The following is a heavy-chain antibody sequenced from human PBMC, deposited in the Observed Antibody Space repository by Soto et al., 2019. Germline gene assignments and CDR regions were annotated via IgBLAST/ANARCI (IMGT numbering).Heavy chain of an antibody. Sequence: LRLSCAASGFTLSSYGMHWVRQAPGKGLEWVAFIWHDGGNKFYAESVKGRFTISRDNSKNTLYLQMTSLSAEDTAMYYCARDGDVNTGFGKDYWGQGTLVTVSS. D-gene: IGHD3-16*01. CDR2: IWHDGGNK. J-gene: IGHJ4*02. CDR1: GFTLSSYG. V-gene: IGHV3-33*01. CDR3: ARDGDVNTGFGKDY.